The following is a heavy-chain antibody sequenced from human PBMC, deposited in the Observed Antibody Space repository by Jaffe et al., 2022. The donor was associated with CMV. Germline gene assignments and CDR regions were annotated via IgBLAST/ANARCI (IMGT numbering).Heavy chain of an antibody. V-gene: IGHV4-4*07. Sequence: QVQLQESGPGLVKPSETLSLTCTVSGGSISSFYWSWMRQPAGKGLEWIGRIYSSGSTNYNPSLKSRVTMSVDTSKNQFSLKLSSVTAADTAVYYCARGVRRVRGVIETHYHYYAMDVWGQGTTVTVSS. J-gene: IGHJ6*02. CDR2: IYSSGST. CDR3: ARGVRRVRGVIETHYHYYAMDV. CDR1: GGSISSFY. D-gene: IGHD3-10*01.